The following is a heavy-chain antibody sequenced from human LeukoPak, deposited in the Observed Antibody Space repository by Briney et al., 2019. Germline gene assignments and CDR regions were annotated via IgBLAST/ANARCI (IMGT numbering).Heavy chain of an antibody. J-gene: IGHJ6*03. Sequence: GGSLRLSCAASGFTFSRYEMNWVRQAPGKGLEWVAVISYDGSNKYYADSVKGRFTISRDNSKNTLYLQMNSLRAEDTAVYYCANGKFTMVRGVILGDYYYYMDVWGKGTTVTISS. CDR3: ANGKFTMVRGVILGDYYYYMDV. D-gene: IGHD3-10*01. V-gene: IGHV3-30*04. CDR1: GFTFSRYE. CDR2: ISYDGSNK.